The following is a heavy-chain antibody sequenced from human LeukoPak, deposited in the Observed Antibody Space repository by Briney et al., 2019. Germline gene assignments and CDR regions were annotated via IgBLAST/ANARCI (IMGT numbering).Heavy chain of an antibody. CDR2: SYYTGST. V-gene: IGHV4-59*01. CDR1: GDSINDYY. D-gene: IGHD3-10*01. CDR3: ARTSRHFYGSESKLTPWPAGMDV. Sequence: SEALSLTCTVSGDSINDYYWTWIRQPPGMGLEWIGCSYYTGSTKYNPSLKSRLTISVDTSQNQVSLKLSSVTAADTAVYYCARTSRHFYGSESKLTPWPAGMDVWGQGTTVIVSS. J-gene: IGHJ6*02.